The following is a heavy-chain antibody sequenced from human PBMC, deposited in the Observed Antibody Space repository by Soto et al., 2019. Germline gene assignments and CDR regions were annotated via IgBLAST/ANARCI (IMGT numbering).Heavy chain of an antibody. D-gene: IGHD6-19*01. CDR3: ARGRYGDYERAVAGSPFDY. J-gene: IGHJ4*02. CDR2: INHSGST. V-gene: IGHV4-34*01. CDR1: GGSFSGYY. Sequence: PSETLSLTCAVYGGSFSGYYWSWIRQPPGKGLEWIGEINHSGSTNYNPSLKSRVTISVDTSKNQFSLKLSSVTAADTAVYYCARGRYGDYERAVAGSPFDYWGQGTLVTVSS.